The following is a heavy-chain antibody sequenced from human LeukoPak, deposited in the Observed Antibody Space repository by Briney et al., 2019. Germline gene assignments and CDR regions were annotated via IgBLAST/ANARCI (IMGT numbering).Heavy chain of an antibody. J-gene: IGHJ5*02. V-gene: IGHV4-39*01. CDR2: IYYSGST. CDR3: ARRGSSGWHSFDP. D-gene: IGHD6-19*01. Sequence: PSETLSLTCTVSGGSISSSSYYWGWIRQPPGKGLEWIGSIYYSGSTYYNPSLKSRVTISVDTSKNQFSLKLSSVTAADTAVYYCARRGSSGWHSFDPWGQGTLVTVSS. CDR1: GGSISSSSYY.